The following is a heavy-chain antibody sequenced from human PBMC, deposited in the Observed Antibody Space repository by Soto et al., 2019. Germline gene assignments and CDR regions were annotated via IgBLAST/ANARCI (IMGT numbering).Heavy chain of an antibody. CDR3: ARPHYYYYYGMDV. V-gene: IGHV4-34*01. CDR2: INHSGST. Sequence: PSETLSLTCFVSGYSISAGGYYWSWIRHHPGKGLEWIGEINHSGSTNYNPSLKSRVTISVDTSKNQFSLKLSSVTAADTAVYYCARPHYYYYYGMDVWGQGTTVTVSS. J-gene: IGHJ6*02. CDR1: GYSISAGGYY.